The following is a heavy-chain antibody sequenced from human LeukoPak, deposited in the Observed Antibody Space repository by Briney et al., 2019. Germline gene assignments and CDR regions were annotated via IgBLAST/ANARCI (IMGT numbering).Heavy chain of an antibody. CDR2: IYYSGST. Sequence: SETLSLTCTVSSGSISSYYWSWIRQPPGKGLEWIGYIYYSGSTNYNPSLKSRVTISVVTSKNQFSLKLSSVTAADTAVYYCARETPLWQQLVLGGPFDIWGQGTMVTVSS. J-gene: IGHJ3*02. D-gene: IGHD6-13*01. V-gene: IGHV4-59*01. CDR1: SGSISSYY. CDR3: ARETPLWQQLVLGGPFDI.